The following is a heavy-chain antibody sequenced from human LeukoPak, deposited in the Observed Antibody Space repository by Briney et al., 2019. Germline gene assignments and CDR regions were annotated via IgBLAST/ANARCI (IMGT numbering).Heavy chain of an antibody. J-gene: IGHJ5*02. CDR3: ARVSCTTTSCPGWFDP. Sequence: SETPSLTCTVSGGSISDYYWSWVRQPPGKGLEWIGYIYYSGNTNYNPSLKSRVAISVDTSKNQFSLRLSSVTAADTAVYLCARVSCTTTSCPGWFDPWGQGTLVTVSS. V-gene: IGHV4-59*01. CDR2: IYYSGNT. D-gene: IGHD2-2*01. CDR1: GGSISDYY.